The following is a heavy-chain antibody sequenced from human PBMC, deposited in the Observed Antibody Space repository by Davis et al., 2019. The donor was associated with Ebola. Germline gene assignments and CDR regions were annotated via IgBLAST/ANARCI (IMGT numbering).Heavy chain of an antibody. CDR1: GFTLSSYW. D-gene: IGHD6-6*01. Sequence: GESLKTPCAAPGFTLSSYWMHWVRQAPGKGLVWVSRINSDGSSTSYADPVKGRFTISRNNAKNSLYLQMNSLIIGDTGVYFCNTDRGIGPRPLFDYWGQGSLVTVSS. V-gene: IGHV3-74*01. J-gene: IGHJ4*02. CDR2: INSDGSST. CDR3: NTDRGIGPRPLFDY.